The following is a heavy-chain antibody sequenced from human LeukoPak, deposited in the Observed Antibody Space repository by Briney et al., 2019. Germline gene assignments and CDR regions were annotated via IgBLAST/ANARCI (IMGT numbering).Heavy chain of an antibody. CDR1: GGSISSYY. J-gene: IGHJ6*02. D-gene: IGHD6-19*01. CDR3: ARARQWLAYVDV. Sequence: SETLSLTCTVSGGSISSYYWSWIRQPPGKGLEWIGYIYYSGSTNYNPSLKSRVTISVDTSKNQFSLKLSSVTAADAAVYYCARARQWLAYVDVWGQGTTVTVSS. V-gene: IGHV4-59*08. CDR2: IYYSGST.